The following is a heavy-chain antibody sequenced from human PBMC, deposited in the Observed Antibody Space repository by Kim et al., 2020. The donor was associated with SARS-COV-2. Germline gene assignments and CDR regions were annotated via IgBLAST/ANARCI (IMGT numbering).Heavy chain of an antibody. CDR3: TADYLPRIAV. CDR2: INSKTGCGTT. Sequence: GGSLRLSCAASGFTFSNAWMSWVRQAPGKGLEWVGRINSKTGCGTTDYAAPVKGRFTISRGDSKNTLYLQMNSLKTEDTAVYYCTADYLPRIAVWGQGTTVTV. D-gene: IGHD3-10*01. V-gene: IGHV3-15*01. CDR1: GFTFSNAW. J-gene: IGHJ6*02.